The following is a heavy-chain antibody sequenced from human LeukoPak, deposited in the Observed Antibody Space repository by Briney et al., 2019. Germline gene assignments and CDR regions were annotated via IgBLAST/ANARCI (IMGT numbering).Heavy chain of an antibody. V-gene: IGHV4-34*01. J-gene: IGHJ4*02. D-gene: IGHD2-2*01. CDR1: GGSFSDYY. Sequence: PSETLSLTCGVFGGSFSDYYWSWIRQPPGRGLEWIGEINHGGSTNYNPSLKSRVSISFDTSKNRFSLKLSSVTAADTAVYYCARGCSSTSCLFDCWGQGTLVTVSS. CDR2: INHGGST. CDR3: ARGCSSTSCLFDC.